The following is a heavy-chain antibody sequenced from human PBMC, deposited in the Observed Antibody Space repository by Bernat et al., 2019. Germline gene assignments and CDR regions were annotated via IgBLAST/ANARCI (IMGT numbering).Heavy chain of an antibody. CDR2: IKSKTDGGTT. CDR3: TGRGYDILTGLDY. J-gene: IGHJ4*02. Sequence: EVQLVESGGGLVKPGGSLRLSCAASGFTFSNAWMSWVRQAPGKGLEWVGRIKSKTDGGTTDYAAPVKGRFTISRDDSKNTLYLQMNSLKTEDTAVYYCTGRGYDILTGLDYWGQRTLVTVSS. CDR1: GFTFSNAW. V-gene: IGHV3-15*01. D-gene: IGHD3-9*01.